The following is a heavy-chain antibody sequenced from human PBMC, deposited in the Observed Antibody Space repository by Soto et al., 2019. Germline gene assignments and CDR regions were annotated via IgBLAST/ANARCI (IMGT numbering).Heavy chain of an antibody. V-gene: IGHV3-23*01. Sequence: HPGGSLRLSCAASGFTFSSYAMSWVRQAPGKGLEWVSAISGSGGSTYYADSVKGRFTISRDNSKNTLYLQMNSLRAEDTAVYYCARILVTPNWFDPWGQGTLVTVSS. CDR1: GFTFSSYA. J-gene: IGHJ5*02. CDR2: ISGSGGST. CDR3: ARILVTPNWFDP. D-gene: IGHD5-18*01.